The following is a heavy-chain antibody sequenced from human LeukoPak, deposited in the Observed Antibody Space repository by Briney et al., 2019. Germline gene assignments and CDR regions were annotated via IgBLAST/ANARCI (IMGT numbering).Heavy chain of an antibody. J-gene: IGHJ1*01. V-gene: IGHV4-4*07. Sequence: SETLSLTCTVSGGSISSYYWSWIRQPAGKGLEWIGRIYTSGSTNYNPSLKSRVTMSVDTSKNQFSLKLSSVTAADTAVYYCASDSSGYYYPPGYFQHWGQGTLVTVSS. CDR2: IYTSGST. CDR1: GGSISSYY. D-gene: IGHD3-22*01. CDR3: ASDSSGYYYPPGYFQH.